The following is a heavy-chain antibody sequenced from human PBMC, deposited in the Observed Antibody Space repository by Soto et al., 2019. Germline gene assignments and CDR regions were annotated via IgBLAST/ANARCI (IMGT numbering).Heavy chain of an antibody. CDR1: GVTFISYA. J-gene: IGHJ4*02. V-gene: IGHV3-23*01. D-gene: IGHD6-13*01. CDR2: ISSSGGTT. CDR3: AKQSPYTNNWYIVDS. Sequence: GGSLRLSCAASGVTFISYAMSGVRQAPGKGLEWVSAISSSGGTTYYADSVKGWFTISRDNSKNTLYLQMNSLRAEDTAVYYCAKQSPYTNNWYIVDSWGQRTLVTVSS.